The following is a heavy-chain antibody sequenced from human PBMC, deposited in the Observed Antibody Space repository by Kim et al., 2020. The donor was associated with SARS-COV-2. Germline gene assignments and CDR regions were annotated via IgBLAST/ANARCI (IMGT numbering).Heavy chain of an antibody. V-gene: IGHV4-34*01. D-gene: IGHD6-13*01. CDR1: GGSFSNYY. CDR3: ARGPKLVSLVYKSYGMDV. J-gene: IGHJ6*02. Sequence: SETLSLTCAVYGGSFSNYYWTWIRQPPGKGLEWIGQINHSGTTEYNPSLRSRVTMSIDTSKNMLSLNLSSVTAADTALYYCARGPKLVSLVYKSYGMDVWDQGTTVTVSS. CDR2: INHSGTT.